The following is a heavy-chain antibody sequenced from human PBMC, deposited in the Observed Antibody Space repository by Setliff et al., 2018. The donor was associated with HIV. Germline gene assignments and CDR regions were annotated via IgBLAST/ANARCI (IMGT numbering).Heavy chain of an antibody. Sequence: PSETLYLTCAVSGYSISSGYYWGWIRQPPGKGLEWIGSFYHRGRTYYNPSLKSRVTISVDTSKNQISLRLTSVTAADTALYYCARTRGTTENVFDIWGQGTMVTVSS. V-gene: IGHV4-38-2*01. CDR2: FYHRGRT. CDR1: GYSISSGYY. J-gene: IGHJ3*02. D-gene: IGHD4-17*01. CDR3: ARTRGTTENVFDI.